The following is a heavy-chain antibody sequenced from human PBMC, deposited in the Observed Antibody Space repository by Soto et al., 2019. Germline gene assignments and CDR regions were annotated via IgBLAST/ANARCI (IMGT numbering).Heavy chain of an antibody. D-gene: IGHD3-10*01. CDR3: ARVRGYGSGPNYFGY. J-gene: IGHJ4*02. CDR1: GYTFTGYY. V-gene: IGHV1-2*02. CDR2: INPNSGGT. Sequence: QVQLVQSGAEVKKPGASVKVSCKASGYTFTGYYMHWVRQAPGQGLERMGWINPNSGGTNYAQKFQGRVTMTRDTSISTAYMELGRLRSDDTAVYYCARVRGYGSGPNYFGYWGQGTLVTVSS.